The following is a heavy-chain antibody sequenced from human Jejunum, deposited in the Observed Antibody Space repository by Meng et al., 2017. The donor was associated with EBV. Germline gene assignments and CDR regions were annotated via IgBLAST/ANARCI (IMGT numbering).Heavy chain of an antibody. V-gene: IGHV3-30*18. CDR2: ISDDGSNE. CDR1: GFTFSGLA. CDR3: AKDEGYSGSYWADH. J-gene: IGHJ4*02. D-gene: IGHD1-26*01. Sequence: QGQVLGSGGWVVQPGRSLGFSVAASGFTFSGLAMDWVLQAPGKGLEWVAVISDDGSNEYYVDSVKGRFTISRDNSKNSLYLQMNTLRAEDTAVYYCAKDEGYSGSYWADHWGQGTLVTVSS.